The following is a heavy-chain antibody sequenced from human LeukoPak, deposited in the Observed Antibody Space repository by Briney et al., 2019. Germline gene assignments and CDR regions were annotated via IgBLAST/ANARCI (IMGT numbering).Heavy chain of an antibody. CDR2: IYYSGST. CDR1: GGSISSYY. CDR3: ARRVSSGWYAWFDP. D-gene: IGHD6-19*01. J-gene: IGHJ5*02. Sequence: SETLSLTCTVSGGSISSYYWSWIRQPPGKGLEWIGYIYYSGSTNYNPPLKSRVTISVDTSKNQFSLKLSSVTAADTAVYYCARRVSSGWYAWFDPWGQGTLVTVSS. V-gene: IGHV4-59*08.